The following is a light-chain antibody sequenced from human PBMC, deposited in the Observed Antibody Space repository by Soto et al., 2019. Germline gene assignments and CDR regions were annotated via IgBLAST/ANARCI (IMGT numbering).Light chain of an antibody. V-gene: IGLV2-8*01. CDR3: ASYAGGTNLV. Sequence: QLVLTQPPSASGSPGQSVTISCTGTSSDVGYYKYVSWYQQHPGKAPKLLIYEVSKRPSGVPDRLSGSKSGNTASLTVSGLQAEDEADYYCASYAGGTNLVFGTGTKLTVL. J-gene: IGLJ1*01. CDR1: SSDVGYYKY. CDR2: EVS.